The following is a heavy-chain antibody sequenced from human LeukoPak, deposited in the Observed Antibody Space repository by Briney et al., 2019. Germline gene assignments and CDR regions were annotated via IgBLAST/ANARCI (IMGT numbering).Heavy chain of an antibody. J-gene: IGHJ3*02. D-gene: IGHD1-1*01. CDR3: ARDPLYNAFDI. CDR1: GYSFVGYG. CDR2: FNPENGNT. Sequence: ASVKVSCKASGYSFVGYGITWVRQAPGQGLEWMGWFNPENGNTNYAQKVQGRVTMTADTSTSTSYMELRSLRSDDTAVYYCARDPLYNAFDIWGQGTMVTVSS. V-gene: IGHV1-18*01.